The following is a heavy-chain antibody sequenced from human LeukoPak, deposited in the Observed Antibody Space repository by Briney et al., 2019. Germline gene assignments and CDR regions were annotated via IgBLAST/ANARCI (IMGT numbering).Heavy chain of an antibody. CDR1: GYTFTDYY. CDR2: INPNSGGA. D-gene: IGHD3-9*01. Sequence: ASVTVSFKSSGYTFTDYYVHWVRQAPGQGREGIGWINPNSGGANSAQKFQGRVTMTRDKSISTAYMELSRLRSDDTAVYYCARVHLDWDPFDYWGQGTLVTVSS. J-gene: IGHJ4*02. CDR3: ARVHLDWDPFDY. V-gene: IGHV1-2*02.